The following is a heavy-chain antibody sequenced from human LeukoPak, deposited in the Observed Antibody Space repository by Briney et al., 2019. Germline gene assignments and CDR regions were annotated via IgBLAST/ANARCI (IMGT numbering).Heavy chain of an antibody. J-gene: IGHJ4*02. CDR2: IDPSGGST. D-gene: IGHD1-1*01. CDR3: ARDNTTTGPFDY. CDR1: GYTFTNYY. V-gene: IGHV1-46*01. Sequence: SVKVSCKASGYTFTNYYMHWVRQAPGQGLEWMGIIDPSGGSTSYSQKFQGRVTMTRDTSTSTVYMELSSLRSEDTAVYYCARDNTTTGPFDYWGQGTLVT.